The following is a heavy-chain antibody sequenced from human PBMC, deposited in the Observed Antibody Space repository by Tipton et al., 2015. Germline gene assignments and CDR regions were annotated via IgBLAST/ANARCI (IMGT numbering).Heavy chain of an antibody. J-gene: IGHJ4*02. CDR3: VGSYYLMDY. CDR1: GFTFSNYA. V-gene: IGHV3-23*01. D-gene: IGHD1-26*01. Sequence: SLRLSCAASGFTFSNYAMSWVRQAPGKGLEWVSGISDSGGRTYYADSMKGRITISRDNSKNMLYLQINSLRAEDTAVYYCVGSYYLMDYWGQGTLVTVSS. CDR2: ISDSGGRT.